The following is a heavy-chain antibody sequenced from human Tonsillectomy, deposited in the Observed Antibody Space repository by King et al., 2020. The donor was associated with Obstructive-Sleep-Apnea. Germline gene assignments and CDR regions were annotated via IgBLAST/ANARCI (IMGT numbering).Heavy chain of an antibody. D-gene: IGHD2-15*01. CDR2: IYWDDDK. J-gene: IGHJ4*02. V-gene: IGHV2-5*02. CDR3: VHSDRILFDY. CDR1: GFSLSTSAVG. Sequence: TLKESGPTLVKPTQTLTLTCTFSGFSLSTSAVGVGWIRQPPGKALEWLALIYWDDDKRYSPSLKTRLTITKDTSKNQVVLTMTNMDPVDTGTYFCVHSDRILFDYWGQGTLVAVSS.